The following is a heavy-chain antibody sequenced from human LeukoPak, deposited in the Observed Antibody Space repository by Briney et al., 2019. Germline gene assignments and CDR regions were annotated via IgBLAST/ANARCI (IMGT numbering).Heavy chain of an antibody. Sequence: SETLSLTCTVSGGXISSYYCNWIRQPPGKGLEWIGYIYYSGSTNYNPSLKSRVTISVDTSKNQFSLKLSSVTAADTAVYYCARRSSGWNKYYFDYWGQGTLVTVSS. CDR2: IYYSGST. J-gene: IGHJ4*02. CDR1: GGXISSYY. V-gene: IGHV4-59*08. CDR3: ARRSSGWNKYYFDY. D-gene: IGHD6-19*01.